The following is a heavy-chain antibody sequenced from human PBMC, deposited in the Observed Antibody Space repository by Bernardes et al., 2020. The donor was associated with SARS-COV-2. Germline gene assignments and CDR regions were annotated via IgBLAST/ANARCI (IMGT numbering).Heavy chain of an antibody. Sequence: SETLSLTCTVSGDSISSNRYYWGWLRQPQGKAPEWIGNIHYSGITYYSSSLKSRLTISIDTSKNQFSLNLRSVTAADAAMYYCARDAIYDSNSYDVWGQGTLVTVPS. J-gene: IGHJ3*01. CDR3: ARDAIYDSNSYDV. CDR1: GDSISSNRYY. V-gene: IGHV4-39*07. D-gene: IGHD3-16*01. CDR2: IHYSGIT.